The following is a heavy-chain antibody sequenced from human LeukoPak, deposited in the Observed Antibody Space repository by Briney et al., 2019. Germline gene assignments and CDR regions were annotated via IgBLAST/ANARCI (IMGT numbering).Heavy chain of an antibody. D-gene: IGHD6-13*01. CDR3: AKWGSSSWYSSLNYYYGMDV. V-gene: IGHV3-9*01. CDR1: GFTFDDYA. Sequence: PGRSLRLSCAASGFTFDDYAMHWVRQAPGKGLEWVSGISWNSGSIGYADSVKGRFTISRDNAKNSLYLQMNSLRAEDTAVYYCAKWGSSSWYSSLNYYYGMDVWGQGTTVTVSS. J-gene: IGHJ6*02. CDR2: ISWNSGSI.